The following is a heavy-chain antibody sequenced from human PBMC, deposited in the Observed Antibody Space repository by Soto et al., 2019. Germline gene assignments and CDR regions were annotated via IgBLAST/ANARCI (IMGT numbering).Heavy chain of an antibody. D-gene: IGHD4-17*01. CDR2: ISAYNGNT. CDR1: GYTFTSYG. Sequence: QVPLVQSGAEVKKPGASVKVSCKASGYTFTSYGISWERQAPGQGLEWMGWISAYNGNTNYAQKLQGRVTMTTDTSTSTAYMELRSLRSDDTAVYYCARVWERTVTTRKYFYGMDVWGQGTTVTVSS. J-gene: IGHJ6*02. V-gene: IGHV1-18*01. CDR3: ARVWERTVTTRKYFYGMDV.